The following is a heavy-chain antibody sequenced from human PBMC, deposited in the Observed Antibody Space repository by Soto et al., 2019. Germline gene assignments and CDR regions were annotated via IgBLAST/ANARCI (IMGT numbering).Heavy chain of an antibody. CDR3: ARDLEGYYADF. J-gene: IGHJ4*02. CDR1: GCTFGDFD. V-gene: IGHV3-11*06. Sequence: QVYLVESGGGLVKPGGSLRLSCVTSGCTFGDFDMSWMRQAPCKGLEWVSHINSRSTYTNYADSVKGRFTVSRDNAKNSLSLQMNSLRVEDTAVYYCARDLEGYYADFWGQGTLVTVSP. D-gene: IGHD3-22*01. CDR2: INSRSTYT.